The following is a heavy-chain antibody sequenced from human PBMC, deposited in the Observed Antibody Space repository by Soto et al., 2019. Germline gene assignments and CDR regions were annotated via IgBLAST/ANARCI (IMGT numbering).Heavy chain of an antibody. V-gene: IGHV3-30-3*01. Sequence: GGSLRLSCAASGFTFSSYAMHWVRQAPGKGLEWVAVISYDGSNKYYADSVKGRFTISRDNSKNTLYLQMNSLRAEDTAVYYCARGIGLLPPGYWGQGTLVTVSS. CDR1: GFTFSSYA. D-gene: IGHD1-26*01. CDR2: ISYDGSNK. J-gene: IGHJ4*02. CDR3: ARGIGLLPPGY.